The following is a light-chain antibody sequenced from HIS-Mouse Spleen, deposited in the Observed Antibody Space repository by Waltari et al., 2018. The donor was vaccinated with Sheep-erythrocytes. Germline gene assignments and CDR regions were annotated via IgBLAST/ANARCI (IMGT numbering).Light chain of an antibody. CDR3: QQYNNWPPWT. CDR2: GAS. V-gene: IGKV3-15*01. CDR1: QSVSSN. Sequence: EIVMTQSPATLSVSPGERATLSCRASQSVSSNLAWYQQKPGQAPRPLIYGASTRATDIPARFSGSGSGTEFTLTISNLQSEDFAVYYCQQYNNWPPWTFGQGTKVEIK. J-gene: IGKJ1*01.